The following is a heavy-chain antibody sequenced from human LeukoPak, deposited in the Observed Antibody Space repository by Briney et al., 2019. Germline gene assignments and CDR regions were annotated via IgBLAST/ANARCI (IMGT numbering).Heavy chain of an antibody. CDR1: GFTFSSCS. J-gene: IGHJ4*02. V-gene: IGHV3-21*05. CDR3: ARDLYGDYSFDF. CDR2: ISSSSSYI. Sequence: GGSLRLSCVVSGFTFSSCSMNWVRQAPGKGLEWVSYISSSSSYIYYADSMKGRFTISRDNAKNSLYLQMNSLRAEDTAVYYCARDLYGDYSFDFWGQGTLVTVSS. D-gene: IGHD4-17*01.